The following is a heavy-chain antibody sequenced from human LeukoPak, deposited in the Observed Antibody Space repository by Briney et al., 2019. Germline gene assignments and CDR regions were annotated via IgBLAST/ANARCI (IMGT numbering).Heavy chain of an antibody. CDR1: GFSLSTSGVG. Sequence: SGPTLVKPTQTLTLTCTFSGFSLSTSGVGVGWIRQPPGKALEWLALIYWDDDKRYSPSMKSRLTITKDTSKNQVVLTITNMDPVDTATYYCAHRYCSGGSCRNFDYWGQGTLVTVSS. D-gene: IGHD2-15*01. V-gene: IGHV2-5*02. J-gene: IGHJ4*02. CDR2: IYWDDDK. CDR3: AHRYCSGGSCRNFDY.